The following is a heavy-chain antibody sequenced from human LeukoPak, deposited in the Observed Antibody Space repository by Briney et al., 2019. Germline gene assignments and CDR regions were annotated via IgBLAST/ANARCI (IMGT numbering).Heavy chain of an antibody. V-gene: IGHV4-31*03. CDR3: ARGYYDFWSGYYNWSYYFDY. D-gene: IGHD3-3*01. J-gene: IGHJ4*02. CDR1: GGSISSGGYY. Sequence: SQTLSLTCTVSGGSISSGGYYWSWLRQHPGTGLEWIGYIYYSGSTYYNPSLKSRVTISVNTSKNQFSLKLSSVTAADTAVYYCARGYYDFWSGYYNWSYYFDYWGQGTLVTVSS. CDR2: IYYSGST.